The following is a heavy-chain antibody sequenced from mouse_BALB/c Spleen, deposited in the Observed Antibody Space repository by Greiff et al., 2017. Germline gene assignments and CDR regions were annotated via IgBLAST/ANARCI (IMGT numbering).Heavy chain of an antibody. CDR2: IYPGSGNT. CDR1: GYAFTNYW. D-gene: IGHD2-1*01. J-gene: IGHJ3*01. Sequence: VKLVESGAELVRPGTSVKISCKASGYAFTNYWLGWVKQRPGHGLEWIGDIYPGSGNTYYNEKFKGKATLTADKSSSTAYMQLSSLTSEDSAVYFCARPYGNYPSGFAYWGQGTLVTVSA. V-gene: IGHV1-63*01. CDR3: ARPYGNYPSGFAY.